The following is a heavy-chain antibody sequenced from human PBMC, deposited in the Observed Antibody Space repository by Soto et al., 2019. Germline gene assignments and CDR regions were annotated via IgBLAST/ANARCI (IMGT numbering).Heavy chain of an antibody. CDR1: GYMFTTYA. Sequence: QVQLVQSGAEVKEPGASVKVSCKASGYMFTTYAIHWVRQAPGHRLEWMAWINPANGKTKSSQKYQGRVTFTRDTSATTAYMELTSLTPEDTAVYYCARHSGQWLVLGTVDYWGQGTLVTVSS. CDR2: INPANGKT. V-gene: IGHV1-3*01. CDR3: ARHSGQWLVLGTVDY. D-gene: IGHD6-19*01. J-gene: IGHJ4*02.